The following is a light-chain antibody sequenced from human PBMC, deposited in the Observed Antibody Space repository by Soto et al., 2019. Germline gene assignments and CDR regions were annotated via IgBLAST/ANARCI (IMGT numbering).Light chain of an antibody. Sequence: DNQMTPSPSSLSASVGNRVKIICRASQSISSYLNWYQQKPGKAPKLLIYAASSLQSGVPSRFSGSGSGTDFTLTISSLQPEDFATYYCQQSYSTPVTFGQGTRLEIK. CDR2: AAS. CDR3: QQSYSTPVT. J-gene: IGKJ5*01. V-gene: IGKV1-39*01. CDR1: QSISSY.